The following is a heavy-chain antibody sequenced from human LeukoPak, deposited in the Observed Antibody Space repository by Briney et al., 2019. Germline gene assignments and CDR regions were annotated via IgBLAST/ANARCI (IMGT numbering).Heavy chain of an antibody. CDR1: GFTLSSYA. Sequence: GGSLRLSCAASGFTLSSYAMSWVRQAPGKGLEWVADIKQDGSEKYYVDSVKGRFTISRQNAKNSLFLQMNSLRAEDTAVYYCARHRSGGSQDDAFDIWGQGTMVTVSS. J-gene: IGHJ3*02. CDR3: ARHRSGGSQDDAFDI. CDR2: IKQDGSEK. V-gene: IGHV3-7*01. D-gene: IGHD2-15*01.